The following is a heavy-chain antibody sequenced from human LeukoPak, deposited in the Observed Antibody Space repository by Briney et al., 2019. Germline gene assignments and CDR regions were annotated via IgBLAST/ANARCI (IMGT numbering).Heavy chain of an antibody. CDR3: GRVYYDSSPFVYYFDY. CDR2: INHSGST. J-gene: IGHJ4*02. Sequence: PSETLSLTCAVYGGSFSGYYWSWIRQPPGKGLEWIGEINHSGSTNYNPSLKSRVTISVDTSKNQFSLKLSSVTAADTAVYYCGRVYYDSSPFVYYFDYWGQGTLVTVSS. V-gene: IGHV4-34*01. D-gene: IGHD3-22*01. CDR1: GGSFSGYY.